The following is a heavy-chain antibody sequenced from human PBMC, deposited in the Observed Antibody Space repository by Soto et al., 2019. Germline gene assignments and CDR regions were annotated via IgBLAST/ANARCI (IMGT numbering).Heavy chain of an antibody. Sequence: AGSLRLSCATAGFNFNNYAMSWVRQAQGECLEWVSFISTSGGTTYYADSVKGRFTISRDNSRNTVFLQMNTLGAEDTAIYYCASFITVTGPGWGRASEYWGQGTRVTVSS. D-gene: IGHD6-19*01. CDR2: ISTSGGTT. J-gene: IGHJ4*02. V-gene: IGHV3-23*01. CDR1: GFNFNNYA. CDR3: ASFITVTGPGWGRASEY.